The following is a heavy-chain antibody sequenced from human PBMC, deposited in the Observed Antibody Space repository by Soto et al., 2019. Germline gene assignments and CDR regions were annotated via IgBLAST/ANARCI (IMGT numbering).Heavy chain of an antibody. CDR1: GFTFSDHW. Sequence: EVQLAESGGVLVQPGGSLRLSCVASGFTFSDHWMHWVRQAPGKGLVWVSRINSGGSRTNYEDSVKGRFTISRDNVKNTLYLEMNSLSLEDTAVYYCARGNCICDTCFFGGTHLGRRTLVTVSS. CDR2: INSGGSRT. CDR3: ARGNCICDTCFFGGTH. V-gene: IGHV3-74*01. J-gene: IGHJ4*02. D-gene: IGHD3-16*01.